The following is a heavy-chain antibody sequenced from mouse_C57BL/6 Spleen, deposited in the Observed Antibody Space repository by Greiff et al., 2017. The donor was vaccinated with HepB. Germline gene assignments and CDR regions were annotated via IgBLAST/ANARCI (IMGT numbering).Heavy chain of an antibody. CDR3: ARGPYYYGSSYKFAY. V-gene: IGHV1-9*01. Sequence: QVQLKQSGAELMKPGASVKLSCKATGYTFTGYWIEWVKQRPGHGLEWIGEILPGSGSTNYNEKFKGKATFTADTSSNTAYMQLSSLTTEDSAIYYCARGPYYYGSSYKFAYWGQGTLVTVSA. CDR2: ILPGSGST. CDR1: GYTFTGYW. J-gene: IGHJ3*01. D-gene: IGHD1-1*01.